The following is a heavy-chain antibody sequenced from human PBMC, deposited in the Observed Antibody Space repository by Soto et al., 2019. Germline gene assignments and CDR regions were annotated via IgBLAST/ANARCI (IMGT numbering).Heavy chain of an antibody. D-gene: IGHD2-2*01. Sequence: GGSLRLSCAASGFTFDDYAMHWVRQAPGKGLEWVSLISGDGGSTYYADSVKGRFTISRDNSKNSLYLQMNSLRTEDTALYYCAKDGNYQLLYYYYYDMDVWGQGTTVTVSS. V-gene: IGHV3-43*02. J-gene: IGHJ6*02. CDR1: GFTFDDYA. CDR2: ISGDGGST. CDR3: AKDGNYQLLYYYYYDMDV.